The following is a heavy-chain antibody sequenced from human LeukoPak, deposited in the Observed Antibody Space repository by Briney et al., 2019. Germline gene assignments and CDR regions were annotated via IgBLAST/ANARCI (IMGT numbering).Heavy chain of an antibody. CDR3: ARMTTVVTPPNY. V-gene: IGHV4-39*07. CDR1: GGSISSSSYS. Sequence: SETLSLTCTVSGGSISSSSYSWGWIRQPPGKGLEWIGSIYYSGSTYFNPSLKSRVTISVDTSKNQFSLKLSSVTAADTAVYYCARMTTVVTPPNYRGQGTLVTVSS. CDR2: IYYSGST. D-gene: IGHD4-23*01. J-gene: IGHJ4*02.